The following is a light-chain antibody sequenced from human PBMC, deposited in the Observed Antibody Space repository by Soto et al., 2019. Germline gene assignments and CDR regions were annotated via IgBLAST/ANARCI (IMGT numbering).Light chain of an antibody. CDR1: QSVSSY. J-gene: IGKJ2*01. V-gene: IGKV3-15*01. Sequence: EIVMTQSPATLSVSPGERATLSCRASQSVSSYLAWYQQKPGLPPRLLIYDAPTRATGIPDRFSGSGSGTDFTLTISSLQSADFAVYYCQQYSNWPPLYTFGRGTKLEIK. CDR3: QQYSNWPPLYT. CDR2: DAP.